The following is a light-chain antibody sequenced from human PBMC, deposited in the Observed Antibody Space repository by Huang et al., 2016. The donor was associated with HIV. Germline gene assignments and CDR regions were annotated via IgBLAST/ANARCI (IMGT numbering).Light chain of an antibody. CDR2: GAS. J-gene: IGKJ1*01. V-gene: IGKV1-NL1*01. CDR1: LALINS. CDR3: QQYYVSPWT. Sequence: DIQMTQSPSSLSASIGDKFTINCQASLALINSLAWYQQQPGKSPKLLLDGASNLEGGVPYRFSGSGSGTDYTLTIRSLQPEDFATYYCQQYYVSPWTFGQGTRVEIK.